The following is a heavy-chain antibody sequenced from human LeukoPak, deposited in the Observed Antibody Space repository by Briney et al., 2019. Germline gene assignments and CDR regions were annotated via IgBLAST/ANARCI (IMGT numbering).Heavy chain of an antibody. CDR3: ARITYDFWSGYYMPDDP. CDR1: GYTFTNYG. CDR2: ISIYNGNT. D-gene: IGHD3-3*01. V-gene: IGHV1-18*01. J-gene: IGHJ5*02. Sequence: GASVKVSCKASGYTFTNYGISLVRQAPGQGLEWTGWISIYNGNTDYAQKLRGRVTMTTDTSTSTAYMELRSLRSDDTAVYYCARITYDFWSGYYMPDDPWGQGTLVTVSS.